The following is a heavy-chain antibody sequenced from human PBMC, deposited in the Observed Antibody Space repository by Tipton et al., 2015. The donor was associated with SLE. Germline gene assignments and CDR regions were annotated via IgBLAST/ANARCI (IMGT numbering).Heavy chain of an antibody. CDR2: INTYTGKP. J-gene: IGHJ4*02. V-gene: IGHV7-4-1*02. CDR3: ARGPGGGNSGYFDF. CDR1: GYTFTTYA. D-gene: IGHD4-23*01. Sequence: QVQLVQSGSDLRKPGASVTVSCKASGYTFTTYAINWVRQAPGQGLEWVGWINTYTGKPTFAQGFTGRFVFSLDTSVNTAYLQISSLKPEDTAVYFRARGPGGGNSGYFDFWGPGTLVTVSS.